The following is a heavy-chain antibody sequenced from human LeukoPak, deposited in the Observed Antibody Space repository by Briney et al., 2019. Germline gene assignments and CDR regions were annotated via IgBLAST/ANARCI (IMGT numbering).Heavy chain of an antibody. J-gene: IGHJ4*02. CDR3: AREDSSDYYSGYFDS. CDR1: GGSINSGNYY. D-gene: IGHD3-22*01. CDR2: ISYSGST. V-gene: IGHV4-31*03. Sequence: PSQTLSLTCTVSGGSINSGNYYWTWIRQHPGKGLEWIGYISYSGSTFYNPSLQSRIAMPLDTSKSQFSLKLNSVSAADTAVYFCAREDSSDYYSGYFDSWGQGTLVTVSS.